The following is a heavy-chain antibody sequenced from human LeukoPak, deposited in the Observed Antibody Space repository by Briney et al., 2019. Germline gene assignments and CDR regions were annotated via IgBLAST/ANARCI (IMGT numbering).Heavy chain of an antibody. CDR2: IYSSGST. Sequence: SETLSLTCTVSGSSISSYYWSWIRQPAGKGLEWIGRIYSSGSTDYNPSLRSRVTMSVDTSKNQFSLKLTSVTAADTAVYYCAREPAVTKVWFDPWGQGTLVIVSS. D-gene: IGHD4-11*01. V-gene: IGHV4-4*07. J-gene: IGHJ5*02. CDR3: AREPAVTKVWFDP. CDR1: GSSISSYY.